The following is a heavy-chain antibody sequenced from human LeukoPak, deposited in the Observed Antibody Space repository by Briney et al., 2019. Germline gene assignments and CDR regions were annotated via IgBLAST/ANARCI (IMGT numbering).Heavy chain of an antibody. Sequence: SETLSLTCTVSGGSISSYYWSWIRQPPGKGLEWIGFVSYSGTTNYNPSLNGRVTISIDTSKNRVSLRLTSVTAADTAYYRCARGGRDGPVDFGGQGTLVTVSS. D-gene: IGHD5-24*01. CDR3: ARGGRDGPVDF. CDR1: GGSISSYY. CDR2: VSYSGTT. V-gene: IGHV4-59*01. J-gene: IGHJ4*02.